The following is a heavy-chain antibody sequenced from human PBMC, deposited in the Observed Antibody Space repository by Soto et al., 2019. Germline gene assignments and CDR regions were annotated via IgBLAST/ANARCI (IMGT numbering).Heavy chain of an antibody. CDR1: GGSISSGGYY. J-gene: IGHJ6*02. D-gene: IGHD2-21*02. CDR3: ARDLWGYCGTDCYPLDV. Sequence: PSETLSLTCTVSGGSISSGGYYWSWIRQHPGKGLEWIGYIYYSGSTYYNPSLKSRVTISVDTSKSQLSLRLNSVTAADTAVYYCARDLWGYCGTDCYPLDVWGQGTTVTVSS. V-gene: IGHV4-31*03. CDR2: IYYSGST.